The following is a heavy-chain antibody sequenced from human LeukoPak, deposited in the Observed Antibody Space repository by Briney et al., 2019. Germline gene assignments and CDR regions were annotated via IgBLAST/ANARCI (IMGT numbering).Heavy chain of an antibody. V-gene: IGHV4-34*01. CDR3: ARRGYTYGWGWFDP. Sequence: SETLSLTCAVYGGSFSGYYWSWIRQPPGEGLEWIGEINHSGSTNYNPSLKSRVTISVDTSKNQFSLKVNSVTAADTAVYYCARRGYTYGWGWFDPWGQGTLVTVSS. J-gene: IGHJ5*02. CDR2: INHSGST. D-gene: IGHD5-18*01. CDR1: GGSFSGYY.